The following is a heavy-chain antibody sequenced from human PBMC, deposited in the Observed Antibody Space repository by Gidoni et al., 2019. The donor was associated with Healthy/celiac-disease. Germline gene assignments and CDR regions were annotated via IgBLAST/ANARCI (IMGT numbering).Heavy chain of an antibody. CDR3: ARDQNDFWSVYYYYGMDV. V-gene: IGHV1-2*06. J-gene: IGHJ6*02. Sequence: QVQLVQSGAAVKKPGASVTVSCKASGYTFTGYYMHWVRQAPGQGLEWMGRINPNSGGTNYAQKLQGRVTMTRDTSISTDYMELSRLRSDDTAVYYCARDQNDFWSVYYYYGMDVWGQGTTVTVSS. CDR2: INPNSGGT. D-gene: IGHD3-3*01. CDR1: GYTFTGYY.